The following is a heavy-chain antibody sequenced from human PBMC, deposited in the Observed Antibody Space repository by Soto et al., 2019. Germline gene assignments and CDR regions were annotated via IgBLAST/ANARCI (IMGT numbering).Heavy chain of an antibody. V-gene: IGHV3-7*05. CDR3: TRDANYRDNSAYYDVFDI. D-gene: IGHD3-22*01. CDR2: IRKDGSQE. CDR1: GFSFGSDW. Sequence: DVQLTESGGGLVQPGGSLRLSCGASGFSFGSDWMAWVRQAPGKGLEWVANIRKDGSQEHYAHSVRDRFSVSRDNAKTSLYLQMNSLRLDDTAVYYCTRDANYRDNSAYYDVFDIWGQGTMVTVSS. J-gene: IGHJ3*02.